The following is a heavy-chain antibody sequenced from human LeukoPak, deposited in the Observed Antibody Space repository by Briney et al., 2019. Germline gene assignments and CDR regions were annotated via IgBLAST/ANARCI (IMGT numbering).Heavy chain of an antibody. V-gene: IGHV1-2*02. CDR2: INPNNGGT. J-gene: IGHJ4*02. CDR3: ARGDIMYSVRYAAFDY. Sequence: ASVKVSCKTSGYTFTGYYIHWVRQAPGQGLEWMGWINPNNGGTKYAQKFQDRVTMTRDTSISTAYMELSRLRSDDTAVYYCARGDIMYSVRYAAFDYWGQGTLVTVSS. D-gene: IGHD5/OR15-5a*01. CDR1: GYTFTGYY.